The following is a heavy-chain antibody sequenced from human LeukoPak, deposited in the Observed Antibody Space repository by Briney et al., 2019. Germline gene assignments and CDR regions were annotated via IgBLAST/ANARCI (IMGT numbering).Heavy chain of an antibody. D-gene: IGHD3-22*01. CDR1: GYTFTGYY. CDR3: ARGSYDSRGYYSDYHFYMEL. V-gene: IGHV1-2*02. CDR2: INPYNGNT. J-gene: IGHJ6*03. Sequence: ASVTVSCKASGYTFTGYYLHWVRQAPGQGLEWMGWINPYNGNTNYSPKFKGRVTSTRDTSTTTSYMDLSRLTSDDTAVYFCARGSYDSRGYYSDYHFYMELWGKGTTVTVSS.